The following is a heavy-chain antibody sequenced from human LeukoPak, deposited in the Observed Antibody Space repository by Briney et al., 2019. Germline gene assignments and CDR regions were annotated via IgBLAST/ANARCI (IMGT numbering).Heavy chain of an antibody. J-gene: IGHJ4*02. CDR1: GFTFSSYS. CDR2: ISSSSSYI. Sequence: GGSLRLSCAASGFTFSSYSMNWVRQAPGKGLEWVSSISSSSSYIYYADSVKGRFTISRDNSKNTLYLQMNSLRAEDTAVYYCAKLSHEANRPTFDYWGQGTLVTVSS. CDR3: AKLSHEANRPTFDY. D-gene: IGHD1-14*01. V-gene: IGHV3-21*04.